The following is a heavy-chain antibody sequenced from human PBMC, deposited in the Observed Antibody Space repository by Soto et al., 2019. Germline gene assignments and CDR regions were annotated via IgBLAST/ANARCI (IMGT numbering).Heavy chain of an antibody. J-gene: IGHJ5*01. Sequence: RRCDAASEVTSSSYGGSRIRQTPRKGLEWVSAISGSGGSKYYADSVKGRFTISRDNSKNTLYLQMNSLRAEDTAVYYCAKDNGNQRVHHWFD. V-gene: IGHV3-23*01. CDR1: EVTSSSYG. CDR3: AKDNGNQRVHHWFD. D-gene: IGHD2-8*01. CDR2: ISGSGGSK.